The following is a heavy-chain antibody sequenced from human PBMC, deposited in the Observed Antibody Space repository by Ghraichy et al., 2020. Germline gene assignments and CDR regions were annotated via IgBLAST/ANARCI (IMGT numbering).Heavy chain of an antibody. D-gene: IGHD4-23*01. V-gene: IGHV3-48*02. J-gene: IGHJ6*02. CDR2: ITSSSRTK. CDR1: GFTLSSYS. Sequence: GGSLRLSCVASGFTLSSYSMNWVRQSPGKGLEWVSYITSSSRTKSYADSVNGRFTISRDNAQNSLYLQMNSLRDDDTAVYYCARGSTVVRFYYYDGMDVWGQGTTVTVSS. CDR3: ARGSTVVRFYYYDGMDV.